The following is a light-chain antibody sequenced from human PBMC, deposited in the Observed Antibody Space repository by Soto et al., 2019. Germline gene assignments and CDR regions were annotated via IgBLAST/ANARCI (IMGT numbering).Light chain of an antibody. Sequence: EIVMTQSPATLSVSPGERATLSCRASQSLNSNLAWYQQKPGQAPRLLIYGASTRATGIPARFSGSGSGTEFTLTISSLTSENFAVYYCQQYHYWAPLTFRGGTKVDIK. V-gene: IGKV3-15*01. CDR2: GAS. CDR1: QSLNSN. J-gene: IGKJ4*01. CDR3: QQYHYWAPLT.